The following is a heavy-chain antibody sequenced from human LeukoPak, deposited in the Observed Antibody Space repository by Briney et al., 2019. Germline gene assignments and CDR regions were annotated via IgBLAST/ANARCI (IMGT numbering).Heavy chain of an antibody. CDR1: GGSFSGYY. J-gene: IGHJ6*02. CDR3: ARGPRLDYYGMDV. V-gene: IGHV4-34*01. D-gene: IGHD3-16*01. Sequence: SETLSLTCAVYGGSFSGYYWSWIRQPPGKGLEWIGEINHSGSTNYNPSLKSRVTISVDTSKNQFSLKLSSATAADTAVYYCARGPRLDYYGMDVWGQGTTVTVSS. CDR2: INHSGST.